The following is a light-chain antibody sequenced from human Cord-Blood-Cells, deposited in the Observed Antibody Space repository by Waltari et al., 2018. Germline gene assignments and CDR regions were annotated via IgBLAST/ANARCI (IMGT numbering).Light chain of an antibody. V-gene: IGLV2-14*01. J-gene: IGLJ1*01. Sequence: QSALTQPASVSGSPGQSITISCTGTSSDVGGYNYVSWYQQHPGKAPKLMIYEVSNRPSGFPHRFSGSKSGNTASLTISGLQAEDEADYYCSSYTSSSTYVFGTGTKVTVL. CDR3: SSYTSSSTYV. CDR1: SSDVGGYNY. CDR2: EVS.